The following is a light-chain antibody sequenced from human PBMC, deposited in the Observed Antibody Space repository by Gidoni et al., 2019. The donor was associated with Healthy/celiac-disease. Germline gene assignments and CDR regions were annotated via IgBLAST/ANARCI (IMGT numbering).Light chain of an antibody. J-gene: IGKJ5*01. CDR3: QQYGSFSIT. CDR2: GAS. V-gene: IGKV3-20*01. Sequence: EIVLTQSPGTLSLSPGERATLSCRASQSVSSSYVAWYQQKPGQAPRLLIYGASSRATGIPDRFSGSGSGTDFTLTISRLEPEDFAVYYCQQYGSFSITFGQGTRLEIK. CDR1: QSVSSSY.